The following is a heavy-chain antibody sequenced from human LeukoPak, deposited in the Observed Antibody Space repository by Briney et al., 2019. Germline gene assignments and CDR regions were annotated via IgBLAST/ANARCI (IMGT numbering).Heavy chain of an antibody. V-gene: IGHV3-30*02. CDR1: GFTFSTSD. Sequence: GGSLRLSCAASGFTFSTSDMHWVRQAPGKGLQWVAFISYDGSNKHYADSVQGRCTISRDNSKNTLYLQLNSLRADDTAVFYCAQGLLSWGQGTL. CDR3: AQGLLS. CDR2: ISYDGSNK. J-gene: IGHJ5*02.